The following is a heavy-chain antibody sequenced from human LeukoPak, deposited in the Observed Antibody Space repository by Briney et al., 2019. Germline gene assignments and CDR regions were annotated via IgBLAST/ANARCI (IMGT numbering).Heavy chain of an antibody. Sequence: ASVKVSCKVSGASLSETSIHWVRQAPGQWLEWMGGFDPEDGESIFAQRFQGRFSMTEDTSTDTAYMELRSLRPEDTAVYYCTRGLKGNYYSGSGTYRWFAPWGQGTLVTVSS. D-gene: IGHD3-10*01. CDR2: FDPEDGES. CDR1: GASLSETS. J-gene: IGHJ5*02. V-gene: IGHV1-24*01. CDR3: TRGLKGNYYSGSGTYRWFAP.